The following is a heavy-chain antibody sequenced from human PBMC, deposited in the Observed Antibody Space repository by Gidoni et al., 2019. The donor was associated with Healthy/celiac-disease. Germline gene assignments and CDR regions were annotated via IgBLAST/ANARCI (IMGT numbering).Heavy chain of an antibody. J-gene: IGHJ4*02. V-gene: IGHV1-69*01. D-gene: IGHD3-22*01. CDR3: ARYYYDSSGYPRPFDY. Sequence: QVQLVQSGAEVKKPGSSVKVSCKASGGTFSSYAGQGLEWMGGIIPIFGTANYAQKFQGRVTITADESTSTAYMELSSLRSEDTAVYYCARYYYDSSGYPRPFDYWGQGTLVTVSS. CDR2: IIPIFGTA. CDR1: GGTFSSYA.